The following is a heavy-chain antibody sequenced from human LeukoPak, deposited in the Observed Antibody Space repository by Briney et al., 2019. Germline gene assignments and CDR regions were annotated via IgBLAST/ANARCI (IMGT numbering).Heavy chain of an antibody. D-gene: IGHD2-8*02. Sequence: GESLKISCKGSGYSFTSYWIAWVRQMPGKGLDWMGIIYPGDSDTRYSPSFQGRVTISADRSINTAYLHWASLKASDTATYYCVSHDCTDGCWEYYFDYWGQGTLVTVSS. CDR1: GYSFTSYW. V-gene: IGHV5-51*01. CDR3: VSHDCTDGCWEYYFDY. CDR2: IYPGDSDT. J-gene: IGHJ4*02.